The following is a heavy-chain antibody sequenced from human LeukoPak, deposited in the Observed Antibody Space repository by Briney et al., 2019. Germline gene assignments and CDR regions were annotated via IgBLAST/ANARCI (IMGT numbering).Heavy chain of an antibody. J-gene: IGHJ4*02. CDR1: GFTFSSYW. Sequence: GGSLRLSCAASGFTFSSYWMSWVRQAPGKGLEWVANIKQDGSEMHYVDSVKGRITISRDNAMNSLYLQMNSLRAEDTAVYYCASSGSYRFDYWGQGTLVTVSS. D-gene: IGHD1-26*01. V-gene: IGHV3-7*01. CDR3: ASSGSYRFDY. CDR2: IKQDGSEM.